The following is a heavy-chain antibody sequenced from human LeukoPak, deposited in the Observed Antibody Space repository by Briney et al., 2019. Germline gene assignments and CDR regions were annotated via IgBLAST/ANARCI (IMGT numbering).Heavy chain of an antibody. CDR3: ARPIRYYYDSSGSYYFDY. D-gene: IGHD3-22*01. J-gene: IGHJ4*02. CDR2: IWYDGSNK. Sequence: GGSLRLSCAASGFTFSSYGMHWVRQAPGKGLEWVAVIWYDGSNKYYADSVKGRFTISRDNSKNTLYLQMNSLRAEDTAVYYCARPIRYYYDSSGSYYFDYWGQGTLVTVSS. CDR1: GFTFSSYG. V-gene: IGHV3-33*01.